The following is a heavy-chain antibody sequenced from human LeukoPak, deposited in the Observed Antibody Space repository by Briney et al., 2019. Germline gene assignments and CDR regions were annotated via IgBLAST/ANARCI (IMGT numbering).Heavy chain of an antibody. CDR2: INHSGST. V-gene: IGHV4-34*01. CDR1: GGSFSGYY. Sequence: PSETLSLTCAVYGGSFSGYYWSWIRQPPGKGLEWIGEINHSGSTNYNPSLKSRVTISVDASKNQISLKLNSVTAADTAVYYCARHGNLLSPFESWGQGTLVTVSS. CDR3: ARHGNLLSPFES. D-gene: IGHD4-23*01. J-gene: IGHJ4*02.